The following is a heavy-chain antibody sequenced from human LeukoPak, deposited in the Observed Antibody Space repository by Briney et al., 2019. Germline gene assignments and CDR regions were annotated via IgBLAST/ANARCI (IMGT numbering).Heavy chain of an antibody. J-gene: IGHJ4*02. CDR2: TYSGGST. V-gene: IGHV3-53*01. CDR3: ATLRYLRLDY. Sequence: QPGGSLRLSCAASGFTVSAKYMSWARQAPGEGLQWVSITYSGGSTYYADSVKGRFTISRDISSNTLYLQMYGLRADDAAMYYCATLRYLRLDYWGQGSLVAVSS. D-gene: IGHD1-14*01. CDR1: GFTVSAKY.